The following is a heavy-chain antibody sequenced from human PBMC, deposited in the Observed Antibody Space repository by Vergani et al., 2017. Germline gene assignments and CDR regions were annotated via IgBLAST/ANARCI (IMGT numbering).Heavy chain of an antibody. Sequence: QLQLQESGSGLVKPSQTLSLTCAVSGGSISSGGYSWSWIRQPPGKGLEWIGEINHSGSTNYNPSLKSRVTISVDTSKNQFSLKLSSVTAADTAVYYCARARYGDYYDSSGRWRSSYYYYGMDVWGQGTTVTVSS. J-gene: IGHJ6*02. CDR2: INHSGST. CDR3: ARARYGDYYDSSGRWRSSYYYYGMDV. D-gene: IGHD3-22*01. CDR1: GGSISSGGYS. V-gene: IGHV4-30-2*01.